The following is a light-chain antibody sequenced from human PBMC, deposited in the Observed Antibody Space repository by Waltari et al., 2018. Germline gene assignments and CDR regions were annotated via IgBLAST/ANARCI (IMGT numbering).Light chain of an antibody. J-gene: IGLJ3*02. V-gene: IGLV2-14*01. Sequence: QSALTQPASVSGSPGQSITISCTGTSSDVGGYNSVSWYQHHPGKAPKLMIYEVSNRPSGVSNRCSGSKSGNTASLTISGLQAEDEAHYYCSSYTSSISWVFGGGTKLTVL. CDR2: EVS. CDR1: SSDVGGYNS. CDR3: SSYTSSISWV.